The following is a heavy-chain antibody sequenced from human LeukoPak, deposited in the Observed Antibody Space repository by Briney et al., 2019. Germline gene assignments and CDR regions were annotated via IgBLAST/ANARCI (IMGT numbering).Heavy chain of an antibody. J-gene: IGHJ4*02. Sequence: GGSLRLSCAASGFTFSSYAMHWVRQAPGKGLEYVSAISSNGGSTYYANSVKGRFTISRDNAKNTLYLQMNSLRAEDTAVYYCASAPFSSSSCWGQGTLVTVSS. D-gene: IGHD2-2*01. CDR1: GFTFSSYA. CDR2: ISSNGGST. CDR3: ASAPFSSSSC. V-gene: IGHV3-64*01.